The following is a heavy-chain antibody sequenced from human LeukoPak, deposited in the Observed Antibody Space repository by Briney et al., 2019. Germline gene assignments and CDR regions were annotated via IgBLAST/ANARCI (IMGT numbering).Heavy chain of an antibody. D-gene: IGHD3-22*01. CDR3: AKVPATGGVNYYDSSGYYYFDY. CDR2: ISGSGGST. CDR1: GFTFSSYA. V-gene: IGHV3-23*01. Sequence: GGSLRLSCAASGFTFSSYAMSWVRQAPGKGLEWVSAISGSGGSTYYADSVKGRFTISRDNSKDTLYLQMNSLRAEDTAVYYCAKVPATGGVNYYDSSGYYYFDYWGQGTLVTVSS. J-gene: IGHJ4*02.